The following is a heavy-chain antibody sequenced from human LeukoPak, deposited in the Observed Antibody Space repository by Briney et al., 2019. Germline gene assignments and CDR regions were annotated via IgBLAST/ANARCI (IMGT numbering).Heavy chain of an antibody. D-gene: IGHD2-15*01. CDR1: GGSISSYY. V-gene: IGHV4-59*01. Sequence: SQTLSLTCTVSGGSISSYYWSWIRQPPGKGLEWIGYIYYSGSTNYNPSLKSRVTISVDTSKNQFSLKLSSVTAADTAVYYCARVGGYCSGGSCLNWFDPWGQGTLVTVSS. J-gene: IGHJ5*02. CDR3: ARVGGYCSGGSCLNWFDP. CDR2: IYYSGST.